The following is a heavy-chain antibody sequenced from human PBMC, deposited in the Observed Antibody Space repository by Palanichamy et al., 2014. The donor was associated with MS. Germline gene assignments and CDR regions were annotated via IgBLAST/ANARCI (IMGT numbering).Heavy chain of an antibody. CDR1: GFSFSTFW. V-gene: IGHV3-74*03. CDR3: ARGRYYAMDV. CDR2: INNDGGST. J-gene: IGHJ6*02. Sequence: EVQLVESGGGLLQPGGSLRLSCAASGFSFSTFWMHWVRQAPGRRLVWVSRINNDGGSTTYADSVEGRFTISRDNAKNTLYLQVNSLRAEDTAVYYCARGRYYAMDVWGRGTTVTVSS.